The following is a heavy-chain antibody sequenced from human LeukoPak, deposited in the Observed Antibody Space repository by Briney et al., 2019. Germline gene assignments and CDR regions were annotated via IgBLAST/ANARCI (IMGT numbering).Heavy chain of an antibody. D-gene: IGHD5-12*01. CDR1: GFTFSSYS. Sequence: HAGGSLRLSCAASGFTFSSYSMSWVRQAPGKGREWVSYISSSSSTIYYADSEKGRFTISRDNAKNSLYLQMNSLRAEDTSVYYCARDVPDHGGYSRYVYWGPGALFTVSS. V-gene: IGHV3-48*01. J-gene: IGHJ4*01. CDR3: ARDVPDHGGYSRYVY. CDR2: ISSSSSTI.